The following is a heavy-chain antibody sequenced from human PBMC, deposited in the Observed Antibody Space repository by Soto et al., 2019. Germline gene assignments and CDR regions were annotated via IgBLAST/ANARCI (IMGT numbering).Heavy chain of an antibody. V-gene: IGHV3-48*03. J-gene: IGHJ5*02. CDR2: ISSSSDFI. CDR3: ARGANGIDRLDH. Sequence: EVHLVESGGGLVQAGGSLRLSCEVSGFTFRSYEMHWVRQAPGKGLEWLSYISSSSDFIYYSESVKGRFTISRDNANNSLYLQMNSLRAADTAIYYCARGANGIDRLDHWGQGAPVIVSS. D-gene: IGHD2-21*01. CDR1: GFTFRSYE.